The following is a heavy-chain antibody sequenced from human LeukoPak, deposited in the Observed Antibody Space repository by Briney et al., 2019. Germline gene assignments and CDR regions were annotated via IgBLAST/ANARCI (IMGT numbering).Heavy chain of an antibody. CDR3: VRLVGSSWYHEVLLGRDY. CDR2: FSYSGST. J-gene: IGHJ4*02. V-gene: IGHV4-39*01. D-gene: IGHD6-13*01. Sequence: PSETLSLTCTVSGGSISSRPYYWGWIRQPPGKGLERLGSFSYSGSTYYKPSLKSRVTISVDTSKNQFSLKLSSMTAADTAIYYCVRLVGSSWYHEVLLGRDYWGQGTLVTVSS. CDR1: GGSISSRPYY.